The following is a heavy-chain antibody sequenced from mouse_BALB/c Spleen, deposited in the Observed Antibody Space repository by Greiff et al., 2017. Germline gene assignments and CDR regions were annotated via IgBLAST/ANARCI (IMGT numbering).Heavy chain of an antibody. Sequence: EVKLMESGGGLVKPGGSLKLSCAASGFTFSSYTMSWVRQTPEKRLAWVATISSGGGNTYYPDSVKGRFTISRDNAKNNLYLQMSSLRSEDTALYYCARNGYDVGWFAYWGQGTLVTVSA. V-gene: IGHV5-9*03. CDR2: ISSGGGNT. J-gene: IGHJ3*01. CDR3: ARNGYDVGWFAY. D-gene: IGHD2-2*01. CDR1: GFTFSSYT.